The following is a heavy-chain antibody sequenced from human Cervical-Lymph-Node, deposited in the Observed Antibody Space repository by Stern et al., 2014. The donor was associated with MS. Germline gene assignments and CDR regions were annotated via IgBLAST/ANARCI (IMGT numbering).Heavy chain of an antibody. CDR2: IRGSGGNT. CDR3: TKGFTVTGTGYGVDV. Sequence: EVQLVESGGGLVQPGGSLRLSCAPSGFTFSNFAMNWVRQAPGKGLEWISSIRGSGGNTFYADSVEGRFTISRDNSKNTLELQMDSLRAEDSALYYCTKGFTVTGTGYGVDVWGLGTAVTVSS. CDR1: GFTFSNFA. D-gene: IGHD6-19*01. V-gene: IGHV3-23*04. J-gene: IGHJ6*02.